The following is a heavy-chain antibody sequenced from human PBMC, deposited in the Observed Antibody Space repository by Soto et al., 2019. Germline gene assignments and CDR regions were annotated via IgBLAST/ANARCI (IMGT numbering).Heavy chain of an antibody. CDR2: IYYSGST. CDR1: GGSISSGDYY. V-gene: IGHV4-30-4*01. Sequence: SETLSLTCTVSGGSISSGDYYWSWIRQPPGKGLEWIGYIYYSGSTYYNPSLKSRVTISVDTSKNQFSLKLSSVTAADTAVYYCAREVIVVVPAATNAFDIWGRGTMVTVSS. D-gene: IGHD2-2*01. J-gene: IGHJ3*02. CDR3: AREVIVVVPAATNAFDI.